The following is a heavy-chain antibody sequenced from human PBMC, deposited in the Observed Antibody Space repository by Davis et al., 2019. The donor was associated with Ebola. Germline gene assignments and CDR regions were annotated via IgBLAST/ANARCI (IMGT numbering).Heavy chain of an antibody. CDR1: GGSISSYY. V-gene: IGHV4-59*12. CDR2: VSHSGSI. J-gene: IGHJ5*02. Sequence: MPSETLSLTCTVPGGSISSYYWSWIRQPPGKGLEWIGEVSHSGSINYNPSLQSRVAISLDDSKNQFSLKLTSVTAADTAMYYWARGGWFTYNGFWFDPWGQGTLVTVSS. D-gene: IGHD3-10*01. CDR3: ARGGWFTYNGFWFDP.